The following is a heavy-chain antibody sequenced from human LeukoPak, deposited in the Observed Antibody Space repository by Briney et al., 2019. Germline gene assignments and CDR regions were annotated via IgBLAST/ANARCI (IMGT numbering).Heavy chain of an antibody. D-gene: IGHD6-13*01. Sequence: GGSLSLSCAASGFTVSRFYMNWVRQARGEGLEWVSVIYSGGTTYSADSVKGRFTISRDNSKNTLYLQMNRLRVEDTAVYFCARASTIGAAGLFDFWGQGTLVTVSS. CDR1: GFTVSRFY. V-gene: IGHV3-66*01. CDR3: ARASTIGAAGLFDF. J-gene: IGHJ4*02. CDR2: IYSGGTT.